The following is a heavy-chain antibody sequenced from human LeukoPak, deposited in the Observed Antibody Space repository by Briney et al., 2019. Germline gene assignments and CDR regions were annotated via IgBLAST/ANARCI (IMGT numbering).Heavy chain of an antibody. J-gene: IGHJ4*02. D-gene: IGHD5-18*01. CDR2: ISYSWTT. V-gene: IGHV4-39*01. Sequence: KSSQTLSLTCIVAGGSISSSSSDYYWGRVRQPPGKGLEWIGSISYSWTTYYNPSLKSRVTISADTSNNQFSLKLTSVTAADTAVYYCARHRHSHHYDYWGQGTLVTVSS. CDR3: ARHRHSHHYDY. CDR1: GGSISSSSSDYY.